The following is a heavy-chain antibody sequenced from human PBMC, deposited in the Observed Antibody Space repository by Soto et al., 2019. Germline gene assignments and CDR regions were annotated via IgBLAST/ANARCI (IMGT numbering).Heavy chain of an antibody. CDR3: ASSCYYDSSGYYYGY. Sequence: QVQLVESGGGLVKPGGSLRLSCAASGFTFSDYYMSWIRQAPGKGLEWVSFISSSSSYTNYADSVKGRFTISRDNAKNSLYLQMNSLRAEDTAVYYCASSCYYDSSGYYYGYWGQGTLVTVSS. V-gene: IGHV3-11*06. J-gene: IGHJ4*02. D-gene: IGHD3-22*01. CDR1: GFTFSDYY. CDR2: ISSSSSYT.